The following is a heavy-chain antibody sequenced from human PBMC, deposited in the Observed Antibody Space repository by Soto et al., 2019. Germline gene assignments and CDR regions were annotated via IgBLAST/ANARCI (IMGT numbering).Heavy chain of an antibody. V-gene: IGHV2-5*02. CDR2: IYWDDDN. J-gene: IGHJ4*02. Sequence: SGPTLVNPTQTLTLTCTFSGFSLSTSGVGVGWIRQPPGKALEWLALIYWDDDNRYSPSLRSRVTITKDTSKNQVVLTLTNMDPVDTATYFCARMNSSGPVDYWGQGTLVTVSS. D-gene: IGHD3-22*01. CDR1: GFSLSTSGVG. CDR3: ARMNSSGPVDY.